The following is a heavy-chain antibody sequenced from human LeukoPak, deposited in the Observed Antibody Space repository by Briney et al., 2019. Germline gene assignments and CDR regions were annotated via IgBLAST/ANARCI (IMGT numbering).Heavy chain of an antibody. CDR1: GFTFSSYW. V-gene: IGHV3-7*03. Sequence: GGSLRLSCAASGFTFSSYWMSWVRQAPGKGLEWVANIKQDGSERYYVDSVKGRFTISRDNAKNSLYLQMNSLRAEDTALYYCAKDRLPGYDFWSGYYPPPNYYYGMDVWGQGTTVTVSS. CDR2: IKQDGSER. J-gene: IGHJ6*02. CDR3: AKDRLPGYDFWSGYYPPPNYYYGMDV. D-gene: IGHD3-3*01.